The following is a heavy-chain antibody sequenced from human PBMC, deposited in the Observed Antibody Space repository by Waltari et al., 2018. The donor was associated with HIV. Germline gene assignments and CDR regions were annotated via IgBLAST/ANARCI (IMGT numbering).Heavy chain of an antibody. J-gene: IGHJ2*01. V-gene: IGHV4-39*01. CDR3: ARQRSSGLWYFDL. Sequence: QSHLQESDPGLVKPSEPLSLTCPVSGGYLSGTYYFWAWVRQPPGKGLEWIGTISHTGGTTYYSPSLKSLVIISVDTSKDQSSLTLSSMTATNTAVYYCARQRSSGLWYFDLWGRGTLVTVSS. D-gene: IGHD2-15*01. CDR2: ISHTGGTT. CDR1: GGYLSGTYYF.